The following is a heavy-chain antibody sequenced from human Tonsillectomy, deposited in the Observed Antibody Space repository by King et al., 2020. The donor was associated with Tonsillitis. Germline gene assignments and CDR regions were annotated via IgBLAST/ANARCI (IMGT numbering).Heavy chain of an antibody. CDR1: GYTFSGYY. CDR2: INPNSGDT. D-gene: IGHD3-22*01. V-gene: IGHV1-2*02. Sequence: VQLVESGDEVKKPGASVKVSCKASGYTFSGYYIHWVRQAPGQGLEWMGWINPNSGDTNYAQKFHGRVTMTRDTSISTVYMELTSLRSDDTAGYYCARGIAMIGVVPTEYFQHWGQGTLVTVSS. CDR3: ARGIAMIGVVPTEYFQH. J-gene: IGHJ1*01.